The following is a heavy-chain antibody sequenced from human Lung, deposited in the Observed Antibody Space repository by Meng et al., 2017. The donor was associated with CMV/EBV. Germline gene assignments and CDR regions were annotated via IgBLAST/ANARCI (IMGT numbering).Heavy chain of an antibody. CDR3: SRGGPGMRFVEWFSFDF. CDR2: ISYDRNNK. J-gene: IGHJ4*02. D-gene: IGHD3-3*01. CDR1: FSFTNEC. Sequence: FSFTNECMHWVRQAPGRGLEWMAVISYDRNNKYYADSMKGRFTISRDNSKNTLFLQMNTLRPEDTAIYYCSRGGPGMRFVEWFSFDFWGKGALVTVSS. V-gene: IGHV3-30*03.